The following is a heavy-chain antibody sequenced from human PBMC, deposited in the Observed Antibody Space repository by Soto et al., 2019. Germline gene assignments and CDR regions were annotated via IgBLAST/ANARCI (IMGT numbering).Heavy chain of an antibody. V-gene: IGHV4-30-2*01. CDR3: ARVVPAATTQDYYYYGMDV. CDR1: GGSISSGGYS. D-gene: IGHD2-2*01. Sequence: SETLSLTCAVSGGSISSGGYSWSWIRQPPGKGLEWIGYIYHSGSTYYNPSLKSRVTISVDRSKNQFSLKLSSVTAADTAVYYCARVVPAATTQDYYYYGMDVWGQGTTVTVSS. CDR2: IYHSGST. J-gene: IGHJ6*02.